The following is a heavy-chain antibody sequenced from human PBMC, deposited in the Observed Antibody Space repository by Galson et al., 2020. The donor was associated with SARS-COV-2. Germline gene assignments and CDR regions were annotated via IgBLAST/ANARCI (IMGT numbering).Heavy chain of an antibody. D-gene: IGHD3-3*01. V-gene: IGHV3-15*01. CDR2: IRSKTDGATA. CDR3: TTGNQNYDFWSVSTDAFDI. Sequence: GESLKISCAASGFTFINAWMSWVRQAPGKGLEWVGRIRSKTDGATADYAAPVQGRFAISRDDSNDMLYLQMNSLKIEDTAVYYCTTGNQNYDFWSVSTDAFDIWGQGSMVTVSS. CDR1: GFTFINAW. J-gene: IGHJ3*02.